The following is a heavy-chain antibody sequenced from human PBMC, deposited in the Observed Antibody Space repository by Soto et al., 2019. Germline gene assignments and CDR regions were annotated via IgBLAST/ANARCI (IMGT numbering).Heavy chain of an antibody. D-gene: IGHD2-15*01. Sequence: QVQLVQSGAEVKKPGSSVKVSCKASGGTFSSYAISWVRQAPGQGLEWMGGIIPIFGTANYAQKFQGRVTITADESTSTAYMELSSLRSEDTALYYCARPRGYCRGGSCYTTFPFDYWGQGTLVTVSS. CDR1: GGTFSSYA. V-gene: IGHV1-69*01. CDR2: IIPIFGTA. J-gene: IGHJ4*02. CDR3: ARPRGYCRGGSCYTTFPFDY.